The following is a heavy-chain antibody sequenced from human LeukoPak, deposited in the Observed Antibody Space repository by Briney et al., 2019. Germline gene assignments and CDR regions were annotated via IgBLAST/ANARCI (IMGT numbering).Heavy chain of an antibody. Sequence: PGGSLRLSCAASGFTFDDYAMHWVRQAPGKGLEWVSLISGDGGSTYSANSVKGRFTISRDNSKNSLYLQMNSLRNEDTALYYCAKDIDSSWYAEYFQHWGQGTLVTVSS. J-gene: IGHJ1*01. CDR2: ISGDGGST. D-gene: IGHD6-13*01. V-gene: IGHV3-43*02. CDR1: GFTFDDYA. CDR3: AKDIDSSWYAEYFQH.